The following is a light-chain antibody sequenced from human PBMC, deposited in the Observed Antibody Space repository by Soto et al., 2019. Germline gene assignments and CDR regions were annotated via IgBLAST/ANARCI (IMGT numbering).Light chain of an antibody. CDR1: QSVSSN. CDR3: QQYDNSPIT. CDR2: GAS. J-gene: IGKJ5*01. V-gene: IGKV3-15*01. Sequence: EIVMTQSPATLSVSPGERATLSCRASQSVSSNLAWYQQKPGQAPMLLIYGASTRATGIPARFSGSGSGTEFTLTSSSQQSEDVAVFYCQQYDNSPITFGQGTRLEIK.